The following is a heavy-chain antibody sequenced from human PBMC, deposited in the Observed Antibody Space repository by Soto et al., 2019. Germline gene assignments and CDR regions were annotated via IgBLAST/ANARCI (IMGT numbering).Heavy chain of an antibody. V-gene: IGHV1-69*06. CDR3: ARDPVAGANYYYYGMDV. CDR1: GGTFSSYA. J-gene: IGHJ6*02. Sequence: QVQLVQSGAEVKKPGSSVKVSCKASGGTFSSYAISWVRQAPGQGLEWMGGIIPIFGTANYAQKFQGRVTITADKSTSTAYMELSSLRSEVTAVYYCARDPVAGANYYYYGMDVWGQGTTVTVSS. CDR2: IIPIFGTA. D-gene: IGHD6-19*01.